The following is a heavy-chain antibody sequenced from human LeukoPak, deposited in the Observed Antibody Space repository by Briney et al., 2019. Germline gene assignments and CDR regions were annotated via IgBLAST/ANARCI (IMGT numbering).Heavy chain of an antibody. V-gene: IGHV4-61*02. J-gene: IGHJ4*02. D-gene: IGHD1-1*01. CDR2: IYASGVA. Sequence: SQTLSLTCTVSGGSVSSGNYYWSWIRQPAGKGLEWIGRIYASGVANYNPSLKSRVTISVHMSKNQFSLSLSSVTAADTAVHSCVREGYPWNDPDYWGQGTLVTVSS. CDR1: GGSVSSGNYY. CDR3: VREGYPWNDPDY.